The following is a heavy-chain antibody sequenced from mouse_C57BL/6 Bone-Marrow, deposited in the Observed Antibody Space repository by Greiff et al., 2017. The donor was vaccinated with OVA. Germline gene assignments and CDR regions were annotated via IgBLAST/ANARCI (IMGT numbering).Heavy chain of an antibody. Sequence: EVKLQQSGPELVKPGASVKISCKASGYTFTDYYMNWVKQSHGKSLEWIGDINPNNGGTSYNQKFKGKATLTVDKSSSTAYMELRSLTSEDSAVYYCAREGELGRSVYWGQGTTLTVSS. D-gene: IGHD4-1*01. CDR2: INPNNGGT. V-gene: IGHV1-26*01. J-gene: IGHJ2*01. CDR1: GYTFTDYY. CDR3: AREGELGRSVY.